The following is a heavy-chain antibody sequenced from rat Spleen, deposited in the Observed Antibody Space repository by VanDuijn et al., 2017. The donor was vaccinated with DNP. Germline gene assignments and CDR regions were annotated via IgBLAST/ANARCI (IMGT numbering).Heavy chain of an antibody. D-gene: IGHD1-4*01. CDR1: GLTFSDYA. V-gene: IGHV5S11*01. CDR2: ISYHGCTP. J-gene: IGHJ2*01. CDR3: ASRTPPTRGPFDY. Sequence: EVQLVASGGNLVQPGGSMSLSCAASGLTFSDYAMAWVRQAPTKGLEWVASISYHGCTPYYRAPVKGRFTISRDDATSTLDLHMDSLRSETTATYSCASRTPPTRGPFDYWGQGVTVTVSS.